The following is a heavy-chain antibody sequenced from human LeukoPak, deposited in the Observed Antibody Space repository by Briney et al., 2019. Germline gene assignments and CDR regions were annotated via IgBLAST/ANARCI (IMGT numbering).Heavy chain of an antibody. CDR1: GFSLSTSEVG. CDR3: AHRRDSTSRYDAFDI. Sequence: ESGPTLVKPTQTLTLTCTFSGFSLSTSEVGVGWIRQPPGKALEWLALIYWDDDKRYSPSLKSRLTITKDTSKNQVLLTMTNMDPVDTATYYCAHRRDSTSRYDAFDIWGQGTMVTVSS. J-gene: IGHJ3*02. D-gene: IGHD6-13*01. V-gene: IGHV2-5*02. CDR2: IYWDDDK.